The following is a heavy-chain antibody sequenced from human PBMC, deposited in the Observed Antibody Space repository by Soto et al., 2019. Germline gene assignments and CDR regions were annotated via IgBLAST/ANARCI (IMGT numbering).Heavy chain of an antibody. V-gene: IGHV3-66*01. CDR2: IYSGDKT. CDR1: GLSVSSNF. J-gene: IGHJ5*01. D-gene: IGHD3-16*01. Sequence: EVQLVESGGALVPPGGSLRLSCAASGLSVSSNFMSWVRQAPGKGLEWVSVIYSGDKTDYADSVKGRFTISRDISQNRLHLQMNSLRAEDTAVFYCATTRVSWIQCWFGWFDSWGQGTLVTVSS. CDR3: ATTRVSWIQCWFGWFDS.